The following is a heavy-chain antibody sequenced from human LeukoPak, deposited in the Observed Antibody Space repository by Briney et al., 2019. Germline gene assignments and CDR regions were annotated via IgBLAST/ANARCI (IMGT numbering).Heavy chain of an antibody. V-gene: IGHV2-5*01. D-gene: IGHD6-13*01. CDR3: AHVAIAAARVLPFDY. Sequence: SGPTLVKPTQTLTLTCTFSGFSLSTSGVGVGWIRQPPGKALEWLALIYWNDDKRYSPSLKSRLTITKDTSKNQVVLTMTNMDPVDTATYYCAHVAIAAARVLPFDYWGQGTLVTVSS. J-gene: IGHJ4*02. CDR1: GFSLSTSGVG. CDR2: IYWNDDK.